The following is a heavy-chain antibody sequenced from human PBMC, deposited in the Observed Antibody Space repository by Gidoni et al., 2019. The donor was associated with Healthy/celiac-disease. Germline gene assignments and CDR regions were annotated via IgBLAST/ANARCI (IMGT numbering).Heavy chain of an antibody. V-gene: IGHV4-39*01. CDR2: FYYSGST. CDR1: GGSTRSSSDC. CDR3: ARQPLYSSSWYGEFDY. D-gene: IGHD6-13*01. J-gene: IGHJ4*02. Sequence: QLQLQESGPGLVKPSETLSLPFTVSGGSTRSSSDCWGWVRQPPGKGLGWIGSFYYSGSTYYNPSLKSRVTISVDTSKNQFSLKLSSVTAADTAVYYCARQPLYSSSWYGEFDYWGQGTLVTVSS.